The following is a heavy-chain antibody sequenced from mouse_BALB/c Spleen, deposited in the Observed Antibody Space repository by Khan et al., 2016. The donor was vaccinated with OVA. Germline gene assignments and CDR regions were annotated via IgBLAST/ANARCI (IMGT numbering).Heavy chain of an antibody. J-gene: IGHJ4*01. D-gene: IGHD2-3*01. CDR1: GYSITSDYA. Sequence: EVQLQESGPGLVKPSQSLSLTCTVTGYSITSDYAWNWIRQFPGNKLEWMGYISYSGSTNYNPSLKSRISITRDTSKNQFFLQFNSVTTEDTAAYYCARDGSRYNYAIDYWGQGTSVTVSS. CDR2: ISYSGST. CDR3: ARDGSRYNYAIDY. V-gene: IGHV3-2*02.